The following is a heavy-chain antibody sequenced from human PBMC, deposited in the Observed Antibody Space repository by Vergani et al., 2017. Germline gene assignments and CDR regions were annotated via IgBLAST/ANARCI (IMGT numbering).Heavy chain of an antibody. V-gene: IGHV3-30*02. J-gene: IGHJ6*02. D-gene: IGHD3-22*01. Sequence: QVQLVESGGGVVQPGGSLRLSCAASGFTFSSYGMHWVRQAPGKGLEWVAFIRYDGSNKYYADSVKGRFTISRDNSKNTLYLQMNSLRAEDTAVYSCAKASRSVVMWYYGMDVWGQGTTVTVSS. CDR2: IRYDGSNK. CDR3: AKASRSVVMWYYGMDV. CDR1: GFTFSSYG.